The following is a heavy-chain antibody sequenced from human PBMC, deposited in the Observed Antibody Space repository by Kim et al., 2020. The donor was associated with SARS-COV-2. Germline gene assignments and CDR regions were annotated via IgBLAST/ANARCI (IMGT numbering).Heavy chain of an antibody. D-gene: IGHD6-19*01. CDR1: GYTFTSYA. V-gene: IGHV1-3*01. CDR2: INAGNGNT. Sequence: ASVKVSCKASGYTFTSYAMHWVRQAPGQRLEWMGWINAGNGNTKYSQKFQGRVTITRDTSASTAYMELSSLRSEDTAVYYCARDRRRGIAVAGDDAFDIWGQGTMVTVSS. CDR3: ARDRRRGIAVAGDDAFDI. J-gene: IGHJ3*02.